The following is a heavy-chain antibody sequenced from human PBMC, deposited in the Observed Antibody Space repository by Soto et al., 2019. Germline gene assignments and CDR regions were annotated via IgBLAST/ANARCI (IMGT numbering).Heavy chain of an antibody. V-gene: IGHV3-30*03. D-gene: IGHD1-26*01. CDR2: ISGDGNDK. CDR1: GFIFRNFG. Sequence: QVQLVESGGGVVQPGRSLRLSCAASGFIFRNFGMHWVRRAPGKGLEWVAVISGDGNDKYYPDSMKGRFTISRDNFNNTLYLQLNSLRPEDTAVYHCVQGASTAYQPLDSWGQGVLVTVSS. J-gene: IGHJ4*02. CDR3: VQGASTAYQPLDS.